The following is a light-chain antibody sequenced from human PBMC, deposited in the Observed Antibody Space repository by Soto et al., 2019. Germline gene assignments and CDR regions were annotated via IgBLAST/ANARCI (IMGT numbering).Light chain of an antibody. CDR2: DAS. CDR1: QSVGNNY. V-gene: IGKV3-20*01. J-gene: IGKJ4*01. CDR3: EQYGSTPLT. Sequence: EILLTQSPGTLSLSPGERATLSCRASQSVGNNYLAWYQQKPGQAPRFLIYDASSRATGIPDRFSGSGSGTDFTLTISRLEPEDFAVYYCEQYGSTPLTFGGGTKVDIK.